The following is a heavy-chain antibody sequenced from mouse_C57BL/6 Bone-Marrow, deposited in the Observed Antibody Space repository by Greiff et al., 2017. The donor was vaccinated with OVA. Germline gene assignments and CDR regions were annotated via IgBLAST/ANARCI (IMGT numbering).Heavy chain of an antibody. D-gene: IGHD1-1*01. V-gene: IGHV1-82*01. CDR1: GYAFSSSW. CDR2: IYPGDGDT. Sequence: QVQLQQSGPELVKPGASVKISCKASGYAFSSSWMNWVKQRPGKGLEWIGRIYPGDGDTNYNGKFKGKATLTADKSSSTAYMQLSSLTSEDSAVYFCARARKFITTGSTGAMDYWGQGTSVTVSS. J-gene: IGHJ4*01. CDR3: ARARKFITTGSTGAMDY.